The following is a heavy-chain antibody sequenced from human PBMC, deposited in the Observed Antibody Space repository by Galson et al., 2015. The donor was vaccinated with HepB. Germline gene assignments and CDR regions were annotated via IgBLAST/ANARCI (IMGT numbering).Heavy chain of an antibody. CDR2: ISASGGST. Sequence: SLRLSCAASGFTFSSYAMSWVRQAPGKGLEWVSTISASGGSTYYADSVKGRFTISRDNSKNTMYLQMNSLRAEDTAVYYCAKGVGATPHFDYWGQGTLVTVSS. J-gene: IGHJ4*02. D-gene: IGHD1-26*01. CDR1: GFTFSSYA. CDR3: AKGVGATPHFDY. V-gene: IGHV3-23*01.